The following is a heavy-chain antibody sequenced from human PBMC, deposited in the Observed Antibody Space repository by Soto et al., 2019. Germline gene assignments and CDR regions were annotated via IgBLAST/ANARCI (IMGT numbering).Heavy chain of an antibody. J-gene: IGHJ5*02. D-gene: IGHD6-19*01. V-gene: IGHV4-34*01. CDR3: ARGRVAVAGTTYNWFDP. CDR1: GGSFSGYY. Sequence: PSETLSLTCAVYGGSFSGYYWSWIRQPPGKGLEWIGEINHSGSTNYNPSLKSRVTISVDTSKNQFSLKLSSVTAADTAVYYCARGRVAVAGTTYNWFDPWGQGTLVTVYS. CDR2: INHSGST.